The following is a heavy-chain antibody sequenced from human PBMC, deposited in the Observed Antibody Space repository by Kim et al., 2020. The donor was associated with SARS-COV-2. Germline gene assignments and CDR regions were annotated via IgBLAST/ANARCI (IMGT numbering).Heavy chain of an antibody. CDR2: LSYSGRT. Sequence: SETLSLTCSVSGGSISSSISYWGWIRQPPGKVLEWIGSLSYSGRTYYNPSLKSRVTISVDTSKNQFSLNLSSVTAADTAVYYCAGRYAYNCFDPWGMGT. CDR3: AGRYAYNCFDP. CDR1: GGSISSSISY. V-gene: IGHV4-39*01. D-gene: IGHD5-12*01. J-gene: IGHJ5*02.